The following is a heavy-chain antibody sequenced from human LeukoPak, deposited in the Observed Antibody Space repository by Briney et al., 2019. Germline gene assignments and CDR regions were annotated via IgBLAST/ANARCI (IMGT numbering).Heavy chain of an antibody. CDR3: ARARFETTVTALIRKKNYYYYYMDV. J-gene: IGHJ6*03. Sequence: GGSLRLSCAASGFTFSSYWMSWVRQAPGKGLEWVSYITTSGSSIYYADSVKGRFTMSRDNARNSLYLQMNSLRVEDTAVYYCARARFETTVTALIRKKNYYYYYMDVWGKGTTVTVSS. CDR1: GFTFSSYW. V-gene: IGHV3-48*04. CDR2: ITTSGSSI. D-gene: IGHD4-17*01.